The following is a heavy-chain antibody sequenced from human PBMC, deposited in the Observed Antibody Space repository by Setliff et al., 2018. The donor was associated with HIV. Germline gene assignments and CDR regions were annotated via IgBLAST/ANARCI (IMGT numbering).Heavy chain of an antibody. V-gene: IGHV5-51*01. D-gene: IGHD3-22*01. CDR1: EYSFGGYW. CDR2: IFPADSDT. CDR3: ARHRVDTSMLVVKSPGAFDL. J-gene: IGHJ3*01. Sequence: GESLKISCRGFEYSFGGYWIGWVRQKPGKGLEWMGIIFPADSDTRVSPSFQGQVSISADRSTYAAFLQWTSLKASDTGMYFCARHRVDTSMLVVKSPGAFDLWGQGTLVTVSS.